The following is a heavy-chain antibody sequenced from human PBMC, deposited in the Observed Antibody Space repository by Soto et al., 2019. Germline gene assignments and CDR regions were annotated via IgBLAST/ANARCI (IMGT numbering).Heavy chain of an antibody. CDR1: GFTFSSDS. V-gene: IGHV3-21*01. D-gene: IGHD6-13*01. J-gene: IGHJ4*02. CDR3: ARDRQSTPWYAADY. Sequence: GGSLSPSCEGPGFTFSSDSMNWVRQAPGKGLEWVSSISGSGGYIYYADSVKGRFTISRDNAKNSLYLQMTSLRDEDTALYYCARDRQSTPWYAADYWGQGSLVTVSS. CDR2: ISGSGGYI.